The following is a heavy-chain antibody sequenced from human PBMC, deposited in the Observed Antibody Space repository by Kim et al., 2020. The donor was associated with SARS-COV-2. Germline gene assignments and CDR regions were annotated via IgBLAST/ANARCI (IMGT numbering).Heavy chain of an antibody. CDR1: GFTFSRYW. CDR2: IKQDGSEK. J-gene: IGHJ6*02. V-gene: IGHV3-7*03. Sequence: GGSLRLSCAASGFTFSRYWMSWVRQAPGKGLEWVANIKQDGSEKYYVDSVKGRFTISRDNAKNSLYLQMNSLRAEDTAVYYCARDRGIAAAGTDYYYYGMDVWGQGTTVTVSS. CDR3: ARDRGIAAAGTDYYYYGMDV. D-gene: IGHD6-13*01.